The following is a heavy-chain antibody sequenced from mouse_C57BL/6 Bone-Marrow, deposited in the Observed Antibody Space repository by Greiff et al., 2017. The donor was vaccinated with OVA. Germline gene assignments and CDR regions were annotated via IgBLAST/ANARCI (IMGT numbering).Heavy chain of an antibody. CDR3: AKTTVVPYYYAMDY. J-gene: IGHJ4*01. Sequence: EVHLVESGGGLVKPGGSLKLSCAASGFTFSSYAMSWVRQTPEKRLEWVATISDGGSYTYYPENVKGRFTISRDNAKNNLYRQMSPLKSKDTDKYYSAKTTVVPYYYAMDYWGQGTSVTVSS. CDR1: GFTFSSYA. V-gene: IGHV5-4*01. D-gene: IGHD1-1*01. CDR2: ISDGGSYT.